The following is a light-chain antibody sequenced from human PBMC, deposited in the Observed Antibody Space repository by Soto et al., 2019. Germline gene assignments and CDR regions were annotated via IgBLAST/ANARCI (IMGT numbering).Light chain of an antibody. J-gene: IGLJ2*01. V-gene: IGLV2-23*01. CDR3: CSYAGSSTMI. CDR1: SSDVGSYRF. Sequence: QSALTQPASVSGSPGQSITISCTGTSSDVGSYRFVSWYQHHPGKVPKVIIYEGTKRPSGVPDRFSGSKSGNTASLTISGLQSEDEADYFCCSYAGSSTMIFGGGTQLTVL. CDR2: EGT.